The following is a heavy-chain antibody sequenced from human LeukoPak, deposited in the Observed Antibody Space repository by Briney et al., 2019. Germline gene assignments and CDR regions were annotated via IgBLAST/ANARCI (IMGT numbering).Heavy chain of an antibody. J-gene: IGHJ4*02. CDR2: IYYSGST. CDR1: GGSISSGGYY. D-gene: IGHD6-13*01. CDR3: ARDRDQAAAGLPL. V-gene: IGHV4-31*03. Sequence: SETLSLTCTVSGGSISSGGYYWSWIRQHPGKGLEWIGYIYYSGSTYYNPSLKSRVTISVDTSKNQFSLKLSSVTAADTAVYYCARDRDQAAAGLPLWGQGTLVTVSS.